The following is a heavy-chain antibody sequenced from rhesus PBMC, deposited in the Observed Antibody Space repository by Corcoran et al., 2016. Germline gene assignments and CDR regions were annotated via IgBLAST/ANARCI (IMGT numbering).Heavy chain of an antibody. CDR3: ARGH. CDR2: FGYAGRST. V-gene: IGHV3S18*01. CDR1: GCSFSAYY. J-gene: IGHJ4*01. Sequence: EVQLVESGGGLAKPGGSLRIYCAASGCSFSAYYMYWVRQAQGKGLEWVSDFGYAGRSTYSADSVKGRFTISREHAKNTLYLQMDSLRAEDTAVYYCARGHWGQGVLVTVSS.